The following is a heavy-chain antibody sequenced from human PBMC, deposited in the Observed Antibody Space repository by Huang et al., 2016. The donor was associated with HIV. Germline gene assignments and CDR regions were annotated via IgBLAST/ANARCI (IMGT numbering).Heavy chain of an antibody. D-gene: IGHD1-7*01. CDR1: TFTFGAYW. CDR3: ATKTAGMDI. J-gene: IGHJ6*02. V-gene: IGHV3-7*01. Sequence: VESGGRSVQPGGSIKLSCGGSTFTFGAYWMSWVRQPPGKGLEWVANIKQDESEKYDVDSVKGRFNISRDNARKVLFLEMDDLRVEDTAIYFCATKTAGMDIWGQGTTVTVSS. CDR2: IKQDESEK.